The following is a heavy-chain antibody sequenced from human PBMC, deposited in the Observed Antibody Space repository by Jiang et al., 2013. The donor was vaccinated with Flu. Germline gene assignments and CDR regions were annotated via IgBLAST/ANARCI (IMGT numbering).Heavy chain of an antibody. CDR3: ATMVRGVFNQLHF. D-gene: IGHD3-10*01. Sequence: SGAEVRKPGTAVKISCTISGLTFRDYYIHWVQQTPGKGLEWMGLVDTVGGETTLSGLFRDRLTLTADTSTDTAYMNLSSLTFDDTAVYYCATMVRGVFNQLHFWGQGTLVTVSS. J-gene: IGHJ4*02. V-gene: IGHV1-69-2*01. CDR1: GLTFRDYY. CDR2: VDTVGGET.